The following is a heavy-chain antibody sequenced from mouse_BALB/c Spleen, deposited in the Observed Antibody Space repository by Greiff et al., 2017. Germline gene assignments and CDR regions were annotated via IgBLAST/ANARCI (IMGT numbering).Heavy chain of an antibody. V-gene: IGHV5-17*02. Sequence: EVKLVESGGGLVQPGGSRKLSCAASGFTFSSFGMHWVRQAPEKGLEWVAYISSGSSTIYYADTVKGRFTISRDNPKNTLFLQMTSLRSEDTAMYYCARERGYYVGEYYFDYWGQGTTLTVSS. CDR3: ARERGYYVGEYYFDY. CDR2: ISSGSSTI. D-gene: IGHD2-3*01. J-gene: IGHJ2*01. CDR1: GFTFSSFG.